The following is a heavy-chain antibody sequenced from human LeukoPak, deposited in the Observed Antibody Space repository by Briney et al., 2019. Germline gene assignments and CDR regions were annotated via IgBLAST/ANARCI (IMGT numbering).Heavy chain of an antibody. Sequence: GGSLRLSCAASGFTFDDYGMSWDRQAPGKGLEWVSVIYGSGSTYYADSVKGRFTISRDNSKNTLYLQMNSLRAEDTAVYYCAKDLVFRGWFDPWGQGTLVTVSS. V-gene: IGHV3-23*01. CDR1: GFTFDDYG. CDR2: IYGSGST. CDR3: AKDLVFRGWFDP. J-gene: IGHJ5*02. D-gene: IGHD3-10*01.